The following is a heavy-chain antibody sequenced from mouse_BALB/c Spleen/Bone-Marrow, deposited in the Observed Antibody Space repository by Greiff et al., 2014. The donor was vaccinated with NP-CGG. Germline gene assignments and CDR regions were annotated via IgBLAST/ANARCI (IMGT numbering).Heavy chain of an antibody. CDR1: GFTFTDYF. V-gene: IGHV7-3*02. Sequence: VQLQQPGGGLVQPGGSLRLSCTTSGFTFTDYFMTWVRQPPEKALEWLGFIRNKPNGYTTEYNPSVKGRFTISRDNSQGILYLQMNTLRAEDSAIYYCARDYAGYFDFWGQGTTLTVSS. CDR3: ARDYAGYFDF. CDR2: IRNKPNGYTT. J-gene: IGHJ2*01.